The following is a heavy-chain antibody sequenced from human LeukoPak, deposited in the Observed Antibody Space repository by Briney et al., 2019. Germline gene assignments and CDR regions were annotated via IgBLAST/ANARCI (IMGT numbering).Heavy chain of an antibody. CDR2: IRSKANSYAT. V-gene: IGHV3-73*01. CDR1: GFTFSGSA. J-gene: IGHJ4*02. CDR3: TRLNYYDSSGYYGY. Sequence: GGSLRLSCAASGFTFSGSAMHWVRQASGKGLEWVGRIRSKANSYATAYAASVKGRFTNTRDDSKNTAYLQMNSLKTEDTAVYYCTRLNYYDSSGYYGYWGQGTLVTVSS. D-gene: IGHD3-22*01.